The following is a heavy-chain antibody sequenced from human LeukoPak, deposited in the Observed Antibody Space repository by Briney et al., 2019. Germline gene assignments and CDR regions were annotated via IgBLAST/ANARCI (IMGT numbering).Heavy chain of an antibody. J-gene: IGHJ5*02. Sequence: GGSLRLSCAASGFTFSSYSMNWVRQAPGKGLEWVSVIYSGGSTYYADSVKGRFTISRDNSKNTLYLQMNSLRAEDTAVYYCARLYRGTSCLEDSSCDPWGQGTLVTVSS. CDR3: ARLYRGTSCLEDSSCDP. V-gene: IGHV3-66*01. CDR2: IYSGGST. CDR1: GFTFSSYS. D-gene: IGHD2-2*01.